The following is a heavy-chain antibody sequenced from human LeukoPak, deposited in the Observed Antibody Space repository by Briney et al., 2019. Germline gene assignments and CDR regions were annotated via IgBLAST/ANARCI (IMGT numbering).Heavy chain of an antibody. CDR2: ISYDGSHK. J-gene: IGHJ4*02. CDR1: AFTFSRYA. V-gene: IGHV3-30*04. CDR3: ARDRGSLAYYFDY. D-gene: IGHD3-10*01. Sequence: GGSLRLSCAASAFTFSRYAMHWVRQAPGKGLECVTLISYDGSHKDYADSVKGRFTISRDNSKNTLYLQMNSLRAEDTAVYYCARDRGSLAYYFDYWGQGTLVTVSS.